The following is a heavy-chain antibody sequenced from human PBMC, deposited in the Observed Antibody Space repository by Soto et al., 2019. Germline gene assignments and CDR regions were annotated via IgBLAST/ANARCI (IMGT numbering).Heavy chain of an antibody. V-gene: IGHV4-59*01. CDR2: IYYSGST. D-gene: IGHD6-19*01. J-gene: IGHJ5*02. Sequence: SETLSLTCTVSGGSISSYYRSWIRQPPGKGLEWIGYIYYSGSTNYNPSLKSRVTISVDTSKNQFSLKLSSVTAADTAVYYCARDHGSGWQGNWFDPWGQGTLVTVSS. CDR3: ARDHGSGWQGNWFDP. CDR1: GGSISSYY.